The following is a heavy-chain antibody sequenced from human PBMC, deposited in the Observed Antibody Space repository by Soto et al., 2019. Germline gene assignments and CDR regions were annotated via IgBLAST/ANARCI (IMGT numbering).Heavy chain of an antibody. J-gene: IGHJ5*02. CDR2: GRGGST. V-gene: IGHV3-23*01. CDR3: ANDSSSSLAP. Sequence: GRGGSTYYADSVKGRFTISRDHSTNTLYLQMNSLRAEDTAVCYCANDSSSSLAPWG. D-gene: IGHD6-6*01.